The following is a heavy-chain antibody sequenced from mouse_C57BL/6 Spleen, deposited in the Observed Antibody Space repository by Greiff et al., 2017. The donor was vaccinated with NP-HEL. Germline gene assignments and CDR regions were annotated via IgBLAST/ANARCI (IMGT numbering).Heavy chain of an antibody. D-gene: IGHD1-1*01. CDR2: IYPGDGDT. CDR1: GYAFSSYW. J-gene: IGHJ2*01. V-gene: IGHV1-80*01. CDR3: ARKGGSSSYYFDY. Sequence: VQRVESGAELVKPGASVTISCTASGYAFSSYWLNWVKQRPGKGLVWIGQIYPGDGDTNYNGKFKGKATLTADTSSSTAYMQLSSLTAEDSAVYFCARKGGSSSYYFDYWGQGTTLTVSS.